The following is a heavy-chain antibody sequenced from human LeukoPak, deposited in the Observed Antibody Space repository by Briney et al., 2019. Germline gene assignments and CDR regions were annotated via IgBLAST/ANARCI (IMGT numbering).Heavy chain of an antibody. CDR1: GYTFTGYY. CDR2: INPNSGGT. J-gene: IGHJ4*02. Sequence: GASVKVSCKASGYTFTGYYMHWVRQAPGQGLEWMGRINPNSGGTNYAQKFQGRVTMTRDTSISTAYMELSRLRSDDTAVYYCARGEIVGATKLKIMPDYWGQGTLVTVSS. V-gene: IGHV1-2*06. D-gene: IGHD1-26*01. CDR3: ARGEIVGATKLKIMPDY.